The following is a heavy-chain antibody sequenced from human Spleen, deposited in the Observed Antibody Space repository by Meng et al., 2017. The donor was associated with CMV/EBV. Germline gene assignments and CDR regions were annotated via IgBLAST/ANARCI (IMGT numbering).Heavy chain of an antibody. Sequence: GSLRLSCAASGFTFSSYSMNWVRQPPGKGLEWIGYINDSGTTNYSSSLKSRVTISVDRSKNQFSLRLNSVTAADTSFYHCARSPFYTTFDYWGQGALVTVSS. CDR3: ARSPFYTTFDY. D-gene: IGHD1-14*01. J-gene: IGHJ4*02. V-gene: IGHV4-34*01. CDR1: GFTFSSYS. CDR2: INDSGTT.